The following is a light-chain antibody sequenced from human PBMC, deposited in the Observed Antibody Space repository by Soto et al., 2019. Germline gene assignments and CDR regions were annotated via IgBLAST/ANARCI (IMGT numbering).Light chain of an antibody. CDR2: YGS. CDR3: QQYDGLPT. J-gene: IGKJ5*01. Sequence: IRITQSTSSLPASVGDKATRTFQASKNIKSSVNRYKQRPGKAPKLLISYGSNLGTGVPSSGSGCGSGIDFTFSISRLQAEDVAKYYCQQYDGLPTFGQGTRLEI. V-gene: IGKV1-33*01. CDR1: KNIKSS.